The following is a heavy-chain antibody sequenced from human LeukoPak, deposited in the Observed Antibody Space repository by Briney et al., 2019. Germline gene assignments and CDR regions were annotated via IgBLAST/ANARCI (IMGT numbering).Heavy chain of an antibody. Sequence: ASVKVSCKASGYTFTGYYMDWVRQAPGQGLEWMGWINPNSGGTNYAQKFQGRVTMTRDTSISTAYMELSRLRSDDTAVYYCARISSGGSFGSDYWGQGTLVTVSS. V-gene: IGHV1-2*02. CDR1: GYTFTGYY. J-gene: IGHJ4*02. CDR3: ARISSGGSFGSDY. D-gene: IGHD2-15*01. CDR2: INPNSGGT.